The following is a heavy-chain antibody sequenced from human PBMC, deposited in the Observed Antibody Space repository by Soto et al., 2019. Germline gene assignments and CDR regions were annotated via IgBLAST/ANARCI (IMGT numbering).Heavy chain of an antibody. J-gene: IGHJ6*02. CDR1: GGSISSSSYY. CDR2: IYYSGST. CDR3: ARQGRWVVVVTLNYYYGMDV. D-gene: IGHD3-22*01. V-gene: IGHV4-39*01. Sequence: QLQLQESGPGLVKPSETLSLTCTVSGGSISSSSYYWGWIRQPPGKGLEWIGRIYYSGSTYYNPSLKSRVTISVDTSKNQFSLKLSSVTAADTAVYYCARQGRWVVVVTLNYYYGMDVWGQGTTVTVSS.